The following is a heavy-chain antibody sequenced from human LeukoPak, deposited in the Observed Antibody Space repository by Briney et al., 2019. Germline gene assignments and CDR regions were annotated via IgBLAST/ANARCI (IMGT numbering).Heavy chain of an antibody. D-gene: IGHD5-12*01. J-gene: IGHJ6*02. CDR3: ARSSGWRNAYYYYGMDV. Sequence: GGSLRLSCAASGFTFNSYAMSWVRQAPGKGLEWVSAISGSGGSTYYADSVKGRFTISRDNSKNTLYLQMNSLRAEDTAVYYCARSSGWRNAYYYYGMDVWGQGTTVTVSS. CDR1: GFTFNSYA. V-gene: IGHV3-23*01. CDR2: ISGSGGST.